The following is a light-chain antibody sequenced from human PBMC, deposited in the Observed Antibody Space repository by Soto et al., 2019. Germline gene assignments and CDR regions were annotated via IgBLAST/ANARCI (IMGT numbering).Light chain of an antibody. V-gene: IGLV2-11*01. CDR2: GVV. Sequence: QSALTQPRSVSGSPGQSVTISCTGTGNDVGAYNYVSWYQQHPGRPPKLLIYGVVRWPSGVPDRFSGSKSGNTASLTISGLQAEDEADYYCSSYSISSTLVFGGGTQLTVL. CDR3: SSYSISSTLV. J-gene: IGLJ3*02. CDR1: GNDVGAYNY.